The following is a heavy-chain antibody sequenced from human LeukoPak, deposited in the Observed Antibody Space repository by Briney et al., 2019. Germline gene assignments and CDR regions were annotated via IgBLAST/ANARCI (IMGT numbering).Heavy chain of an antibody. V-gene: IGHV3-21*01. CDR1: GFTFDDYA. Sequence: PGGSLRLSCAASGFTFDDYAMHWVRQAPGMGLEWVSFISSGSSHMYYADSLKGRFSISRDGAKNSLYLQMNGLGAEDTAVYYCARDLAPIVGASDNWGQGTLVTVSS. J-gene: IGHJ4*02. CDR3: ARDLAPIVGASDN. CDR2: ISSGSSHM. D-gene: IGHD1-26*01.